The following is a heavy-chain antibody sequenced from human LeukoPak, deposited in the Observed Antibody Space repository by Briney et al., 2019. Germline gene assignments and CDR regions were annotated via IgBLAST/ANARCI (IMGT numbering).Heavy chain of an antibody. D-gene: IGHD5-18*01. J-gene: IGHJ6*03. Sequence: GGSLRLSCAASGFTFSSYETNWVRQAPGKGLEWVSYISSSGSTIYYEDSVKGRFTISRDNAKNSLYLQMNSLRADDTALYYCARVRRDTAMVNYMDVWGKGTTVTISS. V-gene: IGHV3-48*03. CDR2: ISSSGSTI. CDR3: ARVRRDTAMVNYMDV. CDR1: GFTFSSYE.